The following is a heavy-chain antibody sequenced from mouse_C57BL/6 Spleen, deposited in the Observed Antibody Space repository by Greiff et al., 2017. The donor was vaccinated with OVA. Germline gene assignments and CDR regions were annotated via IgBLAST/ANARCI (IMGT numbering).Heavy chain of an antibody. V-gene: IGHV1-54*01. CDR3: ARSHYGSSYAMDY. CDR1: GYAFTNYL. D-gene: IGHD1-1*01. Sequence: ESGAELVRPGTSVKVSCKASGYAFTNYLIEWVKQRPGQGLEWIGVINPGSGGTNYNEKFKGKATLTADKSSSTAYMQLSSLTSEDSAVYFCARSHYGSSYAMDYWGQGTSVTVSS. CDR2: INPGSGGT. J-gene: IGHJ4*01.